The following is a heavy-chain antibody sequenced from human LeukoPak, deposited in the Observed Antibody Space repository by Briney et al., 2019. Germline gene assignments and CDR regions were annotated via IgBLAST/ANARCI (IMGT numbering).Heavy chain of an antibody. D-gene: IGHD6-19*01. Sequence: SETLSLTCTVSDVSITSSSYWWGWIRQPPGKGLEWIGSFYYSGRTYYNPSLNSRVTISADASRSHFSLKLSSVTAADTAVYYCAGHNGDSGWYWWFDPWGQGALVTVSS. CDR2: FYYSGRT. CDR1: DVSITSSSYW. CDR3: AGHNGDSGWYWWFDP. V-gene: IGHV4-39*01. J-gene: IGHJ5*02.